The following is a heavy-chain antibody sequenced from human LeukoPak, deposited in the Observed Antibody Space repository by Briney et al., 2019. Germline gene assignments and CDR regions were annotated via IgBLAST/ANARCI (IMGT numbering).Heavy chain of an antibody. CDR1: GFTFDEFG. Sequence: GGSVRLSCAARGFTFDEFGMHWVRQAPAKGLEWVSFVCGVGCRSDYPRSLKDRCTTSIDNSKNSLNLQMNRLTATVTAFYCFPKDRMSSAPTYSHHWGQGNLVTVSA. J-gene: IGHJ1*01. V-gene: IGHV3-43*02. D-gene: IGHD2-15*01. CDR3: PKDRMSSAPTYSHH. CDR2: VCGVGCRS.